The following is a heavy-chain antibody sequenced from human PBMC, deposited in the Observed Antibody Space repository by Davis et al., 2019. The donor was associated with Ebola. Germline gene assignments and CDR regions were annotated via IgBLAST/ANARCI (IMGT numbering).Heavy chain of an antibody. J-gene: IGHJ4*02. V-gene: IGHV4-34*01. CDR1: GGSFSGYY. CDR2: INHSGST. Sequence: PSETLSLTCAVYGGSFSGYYWSWIRQPPGKGLEWIGEINHSGSTNYNPSLKSRVTISVDTSKNQFSLKLKSVTATDTAVYYCARHTSSGSTTIDFWGQGTLVTVSS. D-gene: IGHD6-19*01. CDR3: ARHTSSGSTTIDF.